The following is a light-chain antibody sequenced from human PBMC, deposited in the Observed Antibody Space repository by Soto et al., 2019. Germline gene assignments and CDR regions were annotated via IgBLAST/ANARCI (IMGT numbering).Light chain of an antibody. CDR2: HVT. J-gene: IGLJ2*01. CDR3: CSYARSNILV. CDR1: SSDVGAYNY. Sequence: QSALTQPRSVSGSPGQSITISCTGTSSDVGAYNYVSWYQQHPGKAPKVLIYHVTERPSGVPDRFSGSKSDNTASLTISGLQAEDAGDYYCCSYARSNILVFGGGTKLTVL. V-gene: IGLV2-11*01.